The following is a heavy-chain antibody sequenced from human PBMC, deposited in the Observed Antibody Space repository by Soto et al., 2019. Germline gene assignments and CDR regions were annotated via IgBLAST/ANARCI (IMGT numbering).Heavy chain of an antibody. D-gene: IGHD4-17*01. J-gene: IGHJ5*02. CDR1: GYTFTKFD. CDR3: VRGDYGDYSHWFDP. CDR2: MNPNSGNT. V-gene: IGHV1-8*01. Sequence: QVQLVQSGAEVKKPGASVRVSCKASGYTFTKFDINWVRQATGQGLEWMGWMNPNSGNTGYAQTFQGRVTMTRNTSITTAYMELSTLRSEDTAVYYCVRGDYGDYSHWFDPWGQGTLVTVSS.